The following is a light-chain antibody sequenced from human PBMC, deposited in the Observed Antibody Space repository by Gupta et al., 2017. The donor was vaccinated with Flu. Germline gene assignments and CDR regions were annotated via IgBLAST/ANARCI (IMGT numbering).Light chain of an antibody. CDR1: SSNIGGNT. J-gene: IGLJ2*01. CDR2: TNN. Sequence: RVTISCSGSSSNIGGNTVNWYQQVPGTAPKLLIYTNNQRPSGVPDRFSASKSGTSASLAISGLQSEDEAAYYCAAWDDSLNGGLFGGGTKVTVL. V-gene: IGLV1-44*01. CDR3: AAWDDSLNGGL.